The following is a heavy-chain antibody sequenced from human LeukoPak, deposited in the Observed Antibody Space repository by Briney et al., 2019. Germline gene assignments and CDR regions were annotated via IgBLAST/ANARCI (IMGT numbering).Heavy chain of an antibody. CDR1: GGSISSSTYY. Sequence: SETLSLTCIVSGGSISSSTYYWGWIRQPPGRGLEWIGSLYYSGGTYYNPSLKSRVTISVDTSKNQFSLKLNSVTAADSAVYYCARLSFWSGYLDYWGQGTLVTVSS. D-gene: IGHD3-3*01. V-gene: IGHV4-39*01. J-gene: IGHJ4*02. CDR3: ARLSFWSGYLDY. CDR2: LYYSGGT.